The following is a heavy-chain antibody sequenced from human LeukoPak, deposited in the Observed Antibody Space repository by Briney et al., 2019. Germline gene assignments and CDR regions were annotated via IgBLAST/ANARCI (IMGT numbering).Heavy chain of an antibody. V-gene: IGHV4-59*11. CDR3: ARGRTNSYGYYFDY. J-gene: IGHJ4*02. CDR2: IYYSGST. CDR1: GGSISSHY. D-gene: IGHD5-18*01. Sequence: PSETLSLTCTVSGGSISSHYWSWIRQPPGKGLEWIGYIYYSGSTNYNPSLKSRVTISVDTSKNQFSLKLSSVTAADTAVYYCARGRTNSYGYYFDYWGQGTLVTVSS.